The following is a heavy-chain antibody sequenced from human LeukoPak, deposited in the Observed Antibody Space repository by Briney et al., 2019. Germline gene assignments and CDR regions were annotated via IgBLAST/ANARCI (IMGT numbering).Heavy chain of an antibody. D-gene: IGHD6-6*01. V-gene: IGHV4-30-2*01. J-gene: IGHJ6*03. CDR1: GGSISSGGYY. CDR3: ARDSYSSSAVYYYYYYMDV. CDR2: IYHSGST. Sequence: SETLSLTCTVSGGSISSGGYYWSWIRQPPGKGLEWIGYIYHSGSTYYNPSLKSRVTISVDTSKNQFSLKLSSVTAADTAVYYCARDSYSSSAVYYYYYYMDVWGKGTTVTVSS.